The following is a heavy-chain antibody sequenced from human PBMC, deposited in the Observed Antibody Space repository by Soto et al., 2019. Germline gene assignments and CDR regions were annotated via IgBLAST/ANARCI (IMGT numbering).Heavy chain of an antibody. CDR1: GFTLSTYV. Sequence: QVQLVESGGGVVQPGRSLRLSCAASGFTLSTYVMHWVRQAPGKGLEWVAVIWYDGSTEYYADSVKGRFTISRDNSKKPLYLQMHSLRAEDPAVYYCARGAIVGATTFDHWGQGTLVTVAS. CDR2: IWYDGSTE. V-gene: IGHV3-33*01. CDR3: ARGAIVGATTFDH. J-gene: IGHJ4*02. D-gene: IGHD1-26*01.